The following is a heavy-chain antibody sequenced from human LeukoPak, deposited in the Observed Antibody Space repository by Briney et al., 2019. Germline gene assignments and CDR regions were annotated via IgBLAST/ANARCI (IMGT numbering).Heavy chain of an antibody. J-gene: IGHJ4*02. CDR2: IWYDGSNK. Sequence: GGSLRLSCAASGFTFSSYGMHWVRQAPGKWLEWVAVIWYDGSNKYYADSVKGRFTISRDNSKNTLYLQMNSLRAEDTAVYYCAKDWGWLRSLYYFDYWGQGTLVTVSS. D-gene: IGHD5-12*01. CDR3: AKDWGWLRSLYYFDY. CDR1: GFTFSSYG. V-gene: IGHV3-33*06.